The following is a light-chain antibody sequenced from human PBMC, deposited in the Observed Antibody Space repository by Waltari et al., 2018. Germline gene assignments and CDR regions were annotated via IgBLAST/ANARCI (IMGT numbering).Light chain of an antibody. Sequence: DIQMTQSPSSLSASVGDRVTITCRASQSISSYLNWYQQKPGKAPKLLIYAASSLQSGVPSRFSGSGSGTDFTLTISSLQAEDVAVYYCQQYDSAPLTFGGGTRVEIK. CDR1: QSISSY. V-gene: IGKV1-39*01. CDR3: QQYDSAPLT. CDR2: AAS. J-gene: IGKJ4*01.